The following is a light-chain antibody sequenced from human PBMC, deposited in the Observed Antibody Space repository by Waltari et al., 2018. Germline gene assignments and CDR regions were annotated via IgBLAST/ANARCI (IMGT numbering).Light chain of an antibody. Sequence: SFELTQPSSVSVSPGQTASIACSGDHLGSKWTSWYQQKAVQSPVLVIYADSERPSGVPGRFSAARSGDTVTLNISGTQDLDEADYYCQTWDSNIFVYGPGTKVTVL. V-gene: IGLV3-1*01. CDR3: QTWDSNIFV. CDR2: ADS. CDR1: HLGSKW. J-gene: IGLJ1*01.